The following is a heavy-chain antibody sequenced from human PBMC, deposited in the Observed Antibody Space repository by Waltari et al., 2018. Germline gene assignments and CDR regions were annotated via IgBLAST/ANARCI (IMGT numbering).Heavy chain of an antibody. V-gene: IGHV4-61*02. CDR3: ARVITVSPGYYFDY. CDR2: IYTSGST. J-gene: IGHJ4*02. CDR1: GGSISSGDYY. D-gene: IGHD4-17*01. Sequence: QVQLQESGPGLVKPSQTLSLTCTVSGGSISSGDYYWSWIRQPAGKGLEWIGRIYTSGSTNYNPSLKSRVTMSVDTSKNQFSLKLSSVTAADTAVYYCARVITVSPGYYFDYWGQGTLVTVSS.